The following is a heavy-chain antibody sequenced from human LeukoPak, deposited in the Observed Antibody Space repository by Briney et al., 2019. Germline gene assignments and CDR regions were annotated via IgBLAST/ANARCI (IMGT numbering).Heavy chain of an antibody. V-gene: IGHV4-30-4*01. CDR2: IYYSGST. CDR3: AREAGGDYVDY. J-gene: IGHJ4*02. CDR1: GGSISSGDYY. Sequence: PSETLSLTCTVSGGSISSGDYYWSWIRQPPGKGLEWIGYIYYSGSTYYNPSLKSRVTISVDTSRNQFSLKLSSVTAADTAVYYCAREAGGDYVDYWGQGTLVTVSS. D-gene: IGHD3-16*01.